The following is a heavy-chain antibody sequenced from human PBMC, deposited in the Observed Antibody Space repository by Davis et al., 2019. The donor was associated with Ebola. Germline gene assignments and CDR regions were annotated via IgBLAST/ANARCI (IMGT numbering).Heavy chain of an antibody. D-gene: IGHD3-22*01. CDR2: IWYDGSNK. CDR1: GFTFSSYG. Sequence: GESLKISCAASGFTFSSYGMHWVRQAPGKGLEWVAVIWYDGSNKYYADSVKGRFTISRDNSKNTLYLQMNSLRAEDTAVYYCAKGRYYYDSSGYYYHDAFDIWGQGTMVTVSS. CDR3: AKGRYYYDSSGYYYHDAFDI. V-gene: IGHV3-33*06. J-gene: IGHJ3*02.